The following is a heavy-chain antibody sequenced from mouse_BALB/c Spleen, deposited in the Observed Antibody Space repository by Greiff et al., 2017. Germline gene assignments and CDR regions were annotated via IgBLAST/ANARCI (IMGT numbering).Heavy chain of an antibody. CDR1: GFTFTDYY. J-gene: IGHJ2*01. CDR3: ASGSYFDY. Sequence: EVKVVESGGGLVQPGGSLRLSCATSGFTFTDYYMSWVRQPPGKALEWLGFIRNKANGYTTEYSASVKGRFTISRDNSQSILYLQMNTLRAEDSATYYCASGSYFDYWGQGTTLTVSS. CDR2: IRNKANGYTT. V-gene: IGHV7-3*02.